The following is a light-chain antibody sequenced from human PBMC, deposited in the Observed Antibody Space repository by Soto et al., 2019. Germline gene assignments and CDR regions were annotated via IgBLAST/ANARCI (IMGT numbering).Light chain of an antibody. V-gene: IGLV1-44*01. Sequence: QSALTQPPSASGTPGQRVTISCSGSNSNIGSNTVNWYQQLPGTAPKLLIYSNNQRPSGVPDRFSGSKSGTSASLAISGLQSEDEADYHCAAWDDSLNGPYVFGTGTKVTVL. CDR1: NSNIGSNT. J-gene: IGLJ1*01. CDR3: AAWDDSLNGPYV. CDR2: SNN.